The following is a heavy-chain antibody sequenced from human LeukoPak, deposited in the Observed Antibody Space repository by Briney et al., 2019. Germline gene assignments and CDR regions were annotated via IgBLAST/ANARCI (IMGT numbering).Heavy chain of an antibody. CDR1: GLTLSDYY. D-gene: IGHD5-24*01. J-gene: IGHJ1*01. V-gene: IGHV3-72*01. CDR2: ARSKATNYAT. CDR3: VNHIDVAPTTTLD. Sequence: PGGSLRLSCGASGLTLSDYYIDWVRQAPGKGLEWIGRARSKATNYATEYAASVKGRFTISRDDSKKSVYLQMNSLKIEDTAVYYCVNHIDVAPTTTLDWGQGTLVTVSS.